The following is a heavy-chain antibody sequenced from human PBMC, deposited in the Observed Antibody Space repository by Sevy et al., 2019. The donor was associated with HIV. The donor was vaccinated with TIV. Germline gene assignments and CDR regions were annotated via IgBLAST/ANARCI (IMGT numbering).Heavy chain of an antibody. CDR2: IWFDGSVK. Sequence: GGSLRLSCAASGFSFSNSGMHWVRQAPGKGLEWVAAIWFDGSVKYYKDSVKDRFTIFRDNSRNTQYLQINSLRAEDTAVYYCARGSPGDWYLDSWGQGALVTVSS. CDR1: GFSFSNSG. J-gene: IGHJ4*02. V-gene: IGHV3-33*01. D-gene: IGHD6-19*01. CDR3: ARGSPGDWYLDS.